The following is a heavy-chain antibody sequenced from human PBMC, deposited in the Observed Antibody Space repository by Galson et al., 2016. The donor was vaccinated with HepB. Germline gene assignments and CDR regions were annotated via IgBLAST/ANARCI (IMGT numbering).Heavy chain of an antibody. CDR3: TGSIGATAPFDY. V-gene: IGHV3-74*01. J-gene: IGHJ4*02. Sequence: SLRLSCAGSGFIFSRNWMHWVRQAPGKGLVWVSRVNSDGGSTAYADLVKGRFTVTRDNAKNMMYLQMNSLRVEDTAIYYCTGSIGATAPFDYWGQGTLVTVSS. CDR1: GFIFSRNW. CDR2: VNSDGGST. D-gene: IGHD6-13*01.